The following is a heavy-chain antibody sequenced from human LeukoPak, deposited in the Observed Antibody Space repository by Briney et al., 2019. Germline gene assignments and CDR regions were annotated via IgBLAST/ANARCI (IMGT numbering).Heavy chain of an antibody. CDR3: ARRTPGSYFDY. Sequence: PSQTLSLTCTVSGGSISSGDYYWSWIRQPPGKGLEWIGYIYYSGSTYYNPSLKSRVTISADTSKNQFSLKLSSVTAADTAAYYCARRTPGSYFDYWGQGTLVTVSS. CDR2: IYYSGST. V-gene: IGHV4-30-4*08. D-gene: IGHD1-14*01. J-gene: IGHJ4*02. CDR1: GGSISSGDYY.